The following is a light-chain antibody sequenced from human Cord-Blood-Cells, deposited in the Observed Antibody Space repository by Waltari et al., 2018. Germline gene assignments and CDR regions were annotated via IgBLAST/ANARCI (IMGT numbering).Light chain of an antibody. J-gene: IGKJ2*01. V-gene: IGKV2-28*01. CDR3: MQALQTPYT. Sequence: DIVMTLSPLSMPVTPGEPASSSCRYSQSLLHSNGYNYLDWYLQKPGQSPQLLIYLGSNRASGVPDRFSGSGSGTDFTLKISRVEAEDVGVYYCMQALQTPYTFGQGTKLEIK. CDR1: QSLLHSNGYNY. CDR2: LGS.